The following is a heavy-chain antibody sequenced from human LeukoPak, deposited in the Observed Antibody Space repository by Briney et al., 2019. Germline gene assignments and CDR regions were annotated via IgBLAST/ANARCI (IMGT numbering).Heavy chain of an antibody. V-gene: IGHV1-2*02. CDR3: ARAKADIVVVPAARMDV. CDR1: GYTFTGYY. D-gene: IGHD2-2*01. CDR2: INPNSGGT. Sequence: ASVKVSCKATGYTFTGYYMHWVRQARGQGLEWMGWINPNSGGTNYAQKFQGRVTMTRDTSISTAYMELSRLRSDDTAVYYCARAKADIVVVPAARMDVWGQGTTVTVSS. J-gene: IGHJ6*02.